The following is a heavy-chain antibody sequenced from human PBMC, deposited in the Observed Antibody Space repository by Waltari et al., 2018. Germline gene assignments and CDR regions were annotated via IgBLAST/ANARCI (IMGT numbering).Heavy chain of an antibody. CDR3: ARDRGLELG. CDR1: GGSISSSSYY. J-gene: IGHJ4*02. D-gene: IGHD1-7*01. Sequence: QLQLQESGPGLVKPSETLSLTCTVSGGSISSSSYYWGWLRQPPGKGLEWIGSIYYSGGSYYTPSLKSRVTISVDTSKNQFSLKLSSVTAAGTAVYYCARDRGLELGWGQGTLVTVSP. V-gene: IGHV4-39*07. CDR2: IYYSGGS.